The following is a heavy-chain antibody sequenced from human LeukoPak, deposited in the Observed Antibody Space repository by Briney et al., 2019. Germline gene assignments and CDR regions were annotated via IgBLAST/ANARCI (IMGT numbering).Heavy chain of an antibody. V-gene: IGHV1-8*01. J-gene: IGHJ4*02. CDR3: ARGYDYAPLGTPDY. CDR2: LNPNSGNT. D-gene: IGHD3-16*01. CDR1: GYTFTSYD. Sequence: ASGNLSFSSAGYTFTSYDINLGREATGQGLGWVGGLNPNSGNTGYEQKFQGRLTMTRNTSISTAYMELSSLRSEDTAVYYCARGYDYAPLGTPDYWGQGTLVTVSS.